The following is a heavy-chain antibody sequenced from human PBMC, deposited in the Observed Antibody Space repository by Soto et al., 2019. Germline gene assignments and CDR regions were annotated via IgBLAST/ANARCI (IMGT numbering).Heavy chain of an antibody. Sequence: EVQLVESGGGLVQPGGSLRLSCAASGFTFSSYWMSWVRQAPGKGLEWVTNIKQDGSEKYYVDSVKGRFTISRDNAKNSLYLQMNSLRAEDTAVYYCARDRTFGGVIAGAVWFDPWGQGTLVTVSS. CDR3: ARDRTFGGVIAGAVWFDP. CDR1: GFTFSSYW. D-gene: IGHD3-16*02. V-gene: IGHV3-7*03. J-gene: IGHJ5*02. CDR2: IKQDGSEK.